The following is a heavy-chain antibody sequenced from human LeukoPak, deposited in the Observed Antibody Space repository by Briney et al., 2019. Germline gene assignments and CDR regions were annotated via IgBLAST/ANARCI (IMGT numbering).Heavy chain of an antibody. D-gene: IGHD3-22*01. CDR3: ATHRKYYDSTAYYFDS. CDR2: IQSKTNGTTT. V-gene: IGHV3-15*01. Sequence: GGSLRLSCVASGFTFANVWMSWVRQAPGKGLECVGRIQSKTNGTTTDFAAPAKDRFTISRDDSKNTLYLQMSSLKTEDTAVYYCATHRKYYDSTAYYFDSWGQGTLVTVSS. J-gene: IGHJ4*02. CDR1: GFTFANVW.